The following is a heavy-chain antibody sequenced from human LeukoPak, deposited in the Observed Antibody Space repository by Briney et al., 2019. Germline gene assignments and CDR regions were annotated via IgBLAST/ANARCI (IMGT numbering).Heavy chain of an antibody. CDR3: TRDLGYCSSTSCYADYYYYMDV. CDR1: GYTFTSYG. CDR2: ISAYNGNT. Sequence: GASVKVSCKASGYTFTSYGISWVRQAPGQGLEWMGWISAYNGNTNYAQKLQGRATMTTDTSTSTAYMELRSLRSDDTAVYYCTRDLGYCSSTSCYADYYYYMDVWGKGTTVTVSS. V-gene: IGHV1-18*01. J-gene: IGHJ6*03. D-gene: IGHD2-2*01.